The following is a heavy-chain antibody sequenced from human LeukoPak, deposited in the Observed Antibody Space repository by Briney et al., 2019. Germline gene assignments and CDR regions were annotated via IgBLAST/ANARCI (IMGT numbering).Heavy chain of an antibody. CDR3: AKDTGYSGYDSPYYYYYGMDV. CDR2: ISWNSGSI. Sequence: GGSLRLSCAASGFTFDDYAMHWVRQAPGKGLEWVSGISWNSGSIGYADSVKGRFTTSRDNAKNSLYLQMNSLRAEDTALYYCAKDTGYSGYDSPYYYYYGMDVWGQGTTVTVSS. J-gene: IGHJ6*02. CDR1: GFTFDDYA. D-gene: IGHD5-12*01. V-gene: IGHV3-9*01.